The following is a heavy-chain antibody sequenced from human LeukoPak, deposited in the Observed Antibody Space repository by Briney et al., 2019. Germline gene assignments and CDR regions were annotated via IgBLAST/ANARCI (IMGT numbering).Heavy chain of an antibody. J-gene: IGHJ4*02. CDR3: ARAVQQLVLYY. Sequence: GGSLRLSCAASGFTVSSNYVSWVRQAPGKGLEWVSVIYSGGSTYYADSVKGRFTISRDNSKNTLYLQMNSLRAEDTAVYYCARAVQQLVLYYWGQGTLVTVSS. V-gene: IGHV3-66*01. CDR1: GFTVSSNY. CDR2: IYSGGST. D-gene: IGHD6-13*01.